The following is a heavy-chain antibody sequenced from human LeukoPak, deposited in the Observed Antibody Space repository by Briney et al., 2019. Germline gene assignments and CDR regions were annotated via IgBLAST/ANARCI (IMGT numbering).Heavy chain of an antibody. Sequence: PGRSLRLSCAASGFTFSSYEMNWVRQAPGKGLEWVSYISSSGSTIYYADSVKGRFTISRDNAKNSLYLQMNSLRAEDTAVYYCASSYYYDSSGYYPHFDYWGQGTLVTVSS. J-gene: IGHJ4*02. CDR3: ASSYYYDSSGYYPHFDY. CDR1: GFTFSSYE. V-gene: IGHV3-48*03. D-gene: IGHD3-22*01. CDR2: ISSSGSTI.